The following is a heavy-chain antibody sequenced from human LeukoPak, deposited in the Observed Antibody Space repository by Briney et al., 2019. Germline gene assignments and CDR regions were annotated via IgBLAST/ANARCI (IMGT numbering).Heavy chain of an antibody. CDR1: GGSISSYY. CDR2: IYYSGST. CDR3: ARDLGPSTMGYYGMDV. J-gene: IGHJ6*02. D-gene: IGHD3-10*01. Sequence: SETLSLTCTVSGGSISSYYWSWIRQPPGKGLEWIGYIYYSGSTNYNPSLKSRVTISVDTSKNQFSLKLSSVTAADTAVYYCARDLGPSTMGYYGMDVWAKGPRSPSP. V-gene: IGHV4-59*01.